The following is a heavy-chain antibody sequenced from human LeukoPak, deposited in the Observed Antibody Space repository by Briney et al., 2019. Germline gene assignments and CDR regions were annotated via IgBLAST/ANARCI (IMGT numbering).Heavy chain of an antibody. CDR1: GDSFTSYG. J-gene: IGHJ6*03. CDR2: ISAYNGNT. D-gene: IGHD3-22*01. CDR3: ARDRGGSGYYYYYQYMDV. V-gene: IGHV1-18*01. Sequence: ASVKVSCKTSGDSFTSYGISWVRQAPGQGLEWMGWISAYNGNTNCAQKLQGRVTMTTDTYTSTAYMELRSLRSDDTAVYYCARDRGGSGYYYYYQYMDVWGKGTTVTVSS.